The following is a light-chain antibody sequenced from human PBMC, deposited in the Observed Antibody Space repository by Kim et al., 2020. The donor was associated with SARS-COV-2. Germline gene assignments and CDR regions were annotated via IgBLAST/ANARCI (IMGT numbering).Light chain of an antibody. V-gene: IGKV1-9*01. Sequence: DIQLTQSPSFLSASIGDRVTITCRASQGISSYLVWYQQKPGKAPRLLIYAASTLQGGIPSRFSGSGSGTEFTLTISSLQPEDFASYYCQQLNSNPITFGQGTRLEIK. CDR2: AAS. J-gene: IGKJ5*01. CDR3: QQLNSNPIT. CDR1: QGISSY.